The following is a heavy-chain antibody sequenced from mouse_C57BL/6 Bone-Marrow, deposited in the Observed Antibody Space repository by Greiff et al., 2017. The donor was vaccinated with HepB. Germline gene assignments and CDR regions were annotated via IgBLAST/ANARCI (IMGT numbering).Heavy chain of an antibody. CDR1: GYTFTSYG. CDR3: ARRQLKLYYFDY. V-gene: IGHV1-81*01. CDR2: IYPRSGNT. J-gene: IGHJ2*01. Sequence: QVQLQQSGAELARPGASVKLSCKASGYTFTSYGISWVKQRTGQGLEWIGEIYPRSGNTYYNEKFKGKATLTADKSSSTAYMELRSLTSEDSAVYFCARRQLKLYYFDYWGQGTTRTVSS. D-gene: IGHD3-2*02.